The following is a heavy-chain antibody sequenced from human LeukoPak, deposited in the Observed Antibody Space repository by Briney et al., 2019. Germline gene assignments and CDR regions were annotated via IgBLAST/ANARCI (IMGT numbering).Heavy chain of an antibody. CDR2: IYYSGST. V-gene: IGHV4-30-4*01. CDR3: ARDRGWLLYGGPDGYYYGMDV. J-gene: IGHJ6*02. CDR1: GGSISSGDYY. Sequence: SQTLSLTCTVSGGSISSGDYYWSWIRQPPGKGLEWIGYIYYSGSTYYNPSLKSRVTISVDTSKNQFSLKLSSVTAEDTAVYYCARDRGWLLYGGPDGYYYGMDVWGQGTTVTVSS. D-gene: IGHD2-2*02.